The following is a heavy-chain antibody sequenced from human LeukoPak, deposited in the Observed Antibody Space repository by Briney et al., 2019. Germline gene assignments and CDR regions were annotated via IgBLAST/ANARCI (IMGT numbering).Heavy chain of an antibody. CDR1: GFSFSYYG. CDR3: AREGSYYDSSGYRRPDAFDI. D-gene: IGHD3-22*01. CDR2: VRYDGHEK. V-gene: IGHV3-30*02. J-gene: IGHJ3*02. Sequence: PGGSLRLSCAASGFSFSYYGFHWVRQAPDKGLEWVAFVRYDGHEKYYAESVKGRFTISKDTSRNTLYLQMNSLRAEDTAVYYCAREGSYYDSSGYRRPDAFDIWGQGTMVTVSS.